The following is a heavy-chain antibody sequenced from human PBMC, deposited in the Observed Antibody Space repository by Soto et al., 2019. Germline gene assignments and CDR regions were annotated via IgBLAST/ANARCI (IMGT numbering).Heavy chain of an antibody. V-gene: IGHV4-31*03. CDR1: GGSISSGGYY. D-gene: IGHD3-10*01. J-gene: IGHJ3*02. CDR3: ATESPSGNGAFDI. Sequence: QVQLQESGPGLVKPSQTLTLTCTVSGGSISSGGYYWSWIRQHPGKGLEWIGYIDYSGSTYYNPSLKSRVTISVATSKNQFSLKLSSVTAADTAVYYCATESPSGNGAFDIWGQGTMVTVSS. CDR2: IDYSGST.